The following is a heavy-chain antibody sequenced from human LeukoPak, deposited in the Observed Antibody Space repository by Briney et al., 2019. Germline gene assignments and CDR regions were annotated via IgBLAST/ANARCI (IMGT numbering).Heavy chain of an antibody. CDR2: XIRNGGSK. J-gene: IGHJ4*02. Sequence: GGSLRLSCSASGXTFXSXXXHXVXXAPXXXXXYXSAXIRNGGSKYYADSVKGRFTISRDNSKNTLYLKMSSLRAEDTAVYYXAREWGITMIVGLGYWGQGTLVTVSS. CDR3: AREWGITMIVGLGY. CDR1: GXTFXSXX. V-gene: IGHV3-64D*09. D-gene: IGHD3-22*01.